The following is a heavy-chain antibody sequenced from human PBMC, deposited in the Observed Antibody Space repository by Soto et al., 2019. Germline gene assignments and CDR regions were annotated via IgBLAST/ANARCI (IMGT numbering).Heavy chain of an antibody. V-gene: IGHV4-30-2*01. D-gene: IGHD3-10*01. CDR2: IYQSGST. Sequence: SETLSLTCAVSGCSISSGGYSWSWIRQPPGRGLEWIGYIYQSGSTTYNPSLKSRLTISLDRSKNEVSLKLTSVTAADTAVYYCTSDYTLRSYRFDYWGRGILVTVSS. CDR3: TSDYTLRSYRFDY. CDR1: GCSISSGGYS. J-gene: IGHJ4*02.